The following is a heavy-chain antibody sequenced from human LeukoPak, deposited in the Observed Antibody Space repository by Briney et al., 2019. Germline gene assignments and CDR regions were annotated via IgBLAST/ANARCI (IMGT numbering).Heavy chain of an antibody. Sequence: PGGSLRLSCAASGFTFSSYGMHWVRRAPGKGLEGVADLWYGGSNKYYVDSVRGRLTIYIDNSKNTLNLQMNSLRAEDTAVCYCARDGGYGDYGGSAFDIWGQGTMVTVSS. CDR1: GFTFSSYG. D-gene: IGHD4-17*01. CDR2: LWYGGSNK. V-gene: IGHV3-33*01. CDR3: ARDGGYGDYGGSAFDI. J-gene: IGHJ3*02.